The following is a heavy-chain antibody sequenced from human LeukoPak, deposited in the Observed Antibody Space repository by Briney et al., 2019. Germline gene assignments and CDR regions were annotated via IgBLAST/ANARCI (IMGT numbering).Heavy chain of an antibody. CDR2: ISWNSGSI. Sequence: GGSLRLSCAASGFTFDDYAMHWVRQAPGKGLEWVSGISWNSGSIGYADSVKGRFTISRDNAKNSLYLQMNSLRAEDMALYYCAKDRERYCSSTSCLGWLDYWGQGTLVTVSS. J-gene: IGHJ4*02. CDR3: AKDRERYCSSTSCLGWLDY. CDR1: GFTFDDYA. D-gene: IGHD2-2*01. V-gene: IGHV3-9*03.